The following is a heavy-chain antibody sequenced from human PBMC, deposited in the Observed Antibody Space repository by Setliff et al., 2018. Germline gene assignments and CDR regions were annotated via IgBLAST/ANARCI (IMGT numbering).Heavy chain of an antibody. CDR2: IYHGGDT. CDR1: GGSINSGVYY. V-gene: IGHV4-39*01. J-gene: IGHJ4*02. CDR3: ARLPNYVWGSPVDY. Sequence: SETLSLTCTVSGGSINSGVYYWGWIRQPPGKGLEWIGRIYHGGDTYYNASLKSRLTISVDTSKNQFSLKLRSVTAADTAVYYCARLPNYVWGSPVDYWGQGTLVTVSS. D-gene: IGHD3-16*01.